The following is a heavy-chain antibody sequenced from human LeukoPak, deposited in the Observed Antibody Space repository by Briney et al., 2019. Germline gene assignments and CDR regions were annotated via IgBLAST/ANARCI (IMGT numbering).Heavy chain of an antibody. CDR3: ARGLGSSWYGGYYFDY. D-gene: IGHD6-13*01. CDR2: IPYDGSNK. V-gene: IGHV3-30-3*01. J-gene: IGHJ4*02. CDR1: GFTFSSYA. Sequence: GGSLRLSCAASGFTFSSYAMHWVRQAPGKGLEWVAVIPYDGSNKYYADSVKGRFTISRDNSKNTLYLQMNSLRAEDTAVYYCARGLGSSWYGGYYFDYWGQGTLVTVSS.